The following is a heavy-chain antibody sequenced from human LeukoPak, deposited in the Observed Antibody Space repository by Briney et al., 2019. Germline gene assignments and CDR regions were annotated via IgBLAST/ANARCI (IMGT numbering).Heavy chain of an antibody. V-gene: IGHV3-11*04. Sequence: PGGSLRLSCAASGFTFSDYYMSWIRQPPGRGLEWVSYISSVASSIYYAASVKGRFTISRDNAKNSLYLQMNSLTAEDTAVYYCARITGSSGWYLSNWGQGTLVTVSS. CDR3: ARITGSSGWYLSN. J-gene: IGHJ4*02. CDR1: GFTFSDYY. D-gene: IGHD6-19*01. CDR2: ISSVASSI.